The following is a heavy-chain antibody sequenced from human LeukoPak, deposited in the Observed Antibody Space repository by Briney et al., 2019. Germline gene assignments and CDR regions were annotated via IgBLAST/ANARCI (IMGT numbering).Heavy chain of an antibody. CDR2: IRYDGSNK. D-gene: IGHD3-10*01. Sequence: GGSLRLSCAASGFTFSSCGMHWVRQAPGKGLEWVAFIRYDGSNKYYADSVKGRFTISRDNSKNTLYLHMNSLRAEDTAVYYCAKRYGSGSYSHFDYWGQGTLVTVSS. V-gene: IGHV3-30*02. J-gene: IGHJ4*02. CDR3: AKRYGSGSYSHFDY. CDR1: GFTFSSCG.